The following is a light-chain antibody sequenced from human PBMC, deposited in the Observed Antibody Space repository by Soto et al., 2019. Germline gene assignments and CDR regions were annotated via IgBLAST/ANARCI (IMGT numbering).Light chain of an antibody. CDR2: EVN. V-gene: IGLV2-14*01. CDR3: SSYAAASTDV. J-gene: IGLJ1*01. CDR1: SSDVGYYTF. Sequence: QSALTQPASVSGSPGQSITISCTGTSSDVGYYTFVSWFQQHPGKAPKLMIYEVNKRPSGVSNRFSASESGNTASLTISGRQAEDEADYYCSSYAAASTDVFGTGTKVTVL.